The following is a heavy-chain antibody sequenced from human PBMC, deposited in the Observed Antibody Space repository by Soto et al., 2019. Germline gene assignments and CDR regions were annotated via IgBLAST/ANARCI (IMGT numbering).Heavy chain of an antibody. CDR1: GFTFSSYG. V-gene: IGHV3-30*18. CDR2: ISYDGSNK. CDR3: AKDPDMSGWSFFDY. J-gene: IGHJ4*02. D-gene: IGHD6-19*01. Sequence: PGGSLRLSCAASGFTFSSYGMHWVRQAPGKGLEWVAVISYDGSNKYYADSVKGRFTISRDNSKNTLYLQMNSLGAEDTAVYYCAKDPDMSGWSFFDYWGQGTLVTVSS.